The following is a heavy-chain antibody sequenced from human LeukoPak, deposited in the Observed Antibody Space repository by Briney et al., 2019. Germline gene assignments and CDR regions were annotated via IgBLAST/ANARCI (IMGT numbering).Heavy chain of an antibody. J-gene: IGHJ4*02. V-gene: IGHV4-4*07. CDR3: ARDRYYYDSSASPFDY. Sequence: SETLSLTCTFSGGSISSHYWSWIRQPAGKGLEWIGRIHSSGSTNYNPSLKSRVTMSVDTSKNQFSLRLSSVTAADTAVYYCARDRYYYDSSASPFDYWGQGTLVTVSS. CDR1: GGSISSHY. CDR2: IHSSGST. D-gene: IGHD3-22*01.